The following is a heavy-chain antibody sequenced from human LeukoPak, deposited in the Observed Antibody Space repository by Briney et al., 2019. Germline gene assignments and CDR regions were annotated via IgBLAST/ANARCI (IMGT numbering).Heavy chain of an antibody. CDR2: IYYSGST. CDR3: ARLGSGWGKYYFDY. V-gene: IGHV4-39*01. D-gene: IGHD6-19*01. Sequence: PSETLSLTCTVSGGSISSSNYYWGWIRQPPGKGLEWIGSIYYSGSTYYNPSLKSRVTISVDTSKNQFSLKLSSVTAADTAVYYCARLGSGWGKYYFDYWGQGTLVTVSS. CDR1: GGSISSSNYY. J-gene: IGHJ4*02.